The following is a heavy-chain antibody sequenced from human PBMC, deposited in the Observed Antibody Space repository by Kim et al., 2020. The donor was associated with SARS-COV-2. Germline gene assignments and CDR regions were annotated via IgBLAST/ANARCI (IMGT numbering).Heavy chain of an antibody. CDR3: AKIWDDSSGSDY. J-gene: IGHJ4*02. V-gene: IGHV3-9*01. CDR2: ISWNSGSI. Sequence: APGKGLEWVSGISWNSGSIGYADSVKGRFTISRDNAKNSLYLQMNSLRAEDTALYYCAKIWDDSSGSDYWGQGTLVTVSS. D-gene: IGHD3-22*01.